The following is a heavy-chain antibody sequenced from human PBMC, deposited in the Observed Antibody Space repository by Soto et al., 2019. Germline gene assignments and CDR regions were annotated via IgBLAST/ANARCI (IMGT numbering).Heavy chain of an antibody. CDR3: ARVSPAAMWLDYYYMDV. CDR1: GGSFSGYY. CDR2: INHSGST. Sequence: TSETLSLTCAVYGGSFSGYYWSWIRQPPGKGLEWIGEINHSGSTNYNPSLKSRVTISVDTSKNQFSLKLSSVTAADTAVYYCARVSPAAMWLDYYYMDVWGKGTTVTVSS. D-gene: IGHD2-2*01. J-gene: IGHJ6*03. V-gene: IGHV4-34*01.